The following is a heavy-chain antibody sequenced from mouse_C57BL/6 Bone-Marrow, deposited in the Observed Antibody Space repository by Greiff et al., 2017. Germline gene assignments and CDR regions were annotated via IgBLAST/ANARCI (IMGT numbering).Heavy chain of an antibody. V-gene: IGHV1-15*01. CDR1: GYTFTDYD. J-gene: IGHJ2*01. Sequence: VHLVESGAELVRPGASVTLSCKASGYTFTDYDMHWVKQKPVHGLEWIGAIDPETGGTAYNQKFKGETILTADKSSSTAYMELRSLTSEDSGVYYCTNYYGSRGYWGQGTTLTVSS. CDR2: IDPETGGT. D-gene: IGHD1-1*01. CDR3: TNYYGSRGY.